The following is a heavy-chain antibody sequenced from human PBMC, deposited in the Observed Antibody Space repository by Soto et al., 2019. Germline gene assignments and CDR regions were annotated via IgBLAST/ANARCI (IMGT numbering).Heavy chain of an antibody. CDR1: GFTFSTYA. V-gene: IGHV3-23*01. J-gene: IGHJ4*02. D-gene: IGHD4-17*01. CDR2: ISGSGGST. Sequence: EVQLLESGGGLVQPGGSLRLSCEASGFTFSTYALSWVRQAPGKGLEWVSTISGSGGSTYYADSVKGRFTISRDNSKNTLDLQMNSLRAEDTAVYYCAKDQGGDYFDVLDYWGQGTLVTVSS. CDR3: AKDQGGDYFDVLDY.